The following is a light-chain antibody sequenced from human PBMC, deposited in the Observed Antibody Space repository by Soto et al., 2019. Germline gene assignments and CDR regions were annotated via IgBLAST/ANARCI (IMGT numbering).Light chain of an antibody. J-gene: IGKJ5*01. CDR2: ATD. CDR3: QQYYTTPSIT. CDR1: QTITNY. Sequence: DIQMTQSPSTLSASVGDRVTITCRASQTITNYLNWYQQQSGKAPKLLIYATDTLQSGVPSRFSGSGSGTDYTLTISSLQAEDVAVYYCQQYYTTPSITFGQGARLEIK. V-gene: IGKV1-39*01.